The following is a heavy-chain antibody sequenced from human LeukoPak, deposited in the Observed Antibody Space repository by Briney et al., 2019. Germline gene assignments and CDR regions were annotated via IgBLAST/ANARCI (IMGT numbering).Heavy chain of an antibody. D-gene: IGHD2-2*01. Sequence: GESLKISCKGSGYNFTNYWIGWVRQMPGKGLEWMGIIYPGDSDTRYSPSFQGQVTISADKSISTAYLQWSSLKASDTAMYYCARQRKYCTSSSCYGEYYYYYGMDVWGQGTTVTVSS. CDR2: IYPGDSDT. CDR3: ARQRKYCTSSSCYGEYYYYYGMDV. CDR1: GYNFTNYW. V-gene: IGHV5-51*01. J-gene: IGHJ6*02.